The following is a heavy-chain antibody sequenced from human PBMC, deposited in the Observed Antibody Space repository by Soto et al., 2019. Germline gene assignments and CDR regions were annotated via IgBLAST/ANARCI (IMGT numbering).Heavy chain of an antibody. CDR3: ARDPRGRMVYAEDYFDY. CDR1: GYTFTSYG. J-gene: IGHJ4*02. V-gene: IGHV1-18*01. Sequence: ASVKVSCTASGYTFTSYGISGVRQAPGQGLEWMGWISAYNGNTNYAQKLQGRVTMTTDTSTSTAYTELRSLRSDDTAVYYCARDPRGRMVYAEDYFDYWGQGTLVTVPS. D-gene: IGHD2-15*01. CDR2: ISAYNGNT.